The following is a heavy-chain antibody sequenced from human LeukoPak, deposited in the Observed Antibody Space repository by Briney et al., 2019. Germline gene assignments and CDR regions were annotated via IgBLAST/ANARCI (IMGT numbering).Heavy chain of an antibody. CDR1: GYSISNSNW. J-gene: IGHJ4*02. CDR3: ARRKSGYDFVWDY. V-gene: IGHV4-28*01. CDR2: IYYGGTT. D-gene: IGHD5-12*01. Sequence: PSDTLSLTCAVSGYSISNSNWWGWIRQPPGEGLEWIGYIYYGGTTYYNPSLKSRVTMSVDTSKNQFSLKLSSVTAVDTAVYYCARRKSGYDFVWDYWGQGTLVTVSS.